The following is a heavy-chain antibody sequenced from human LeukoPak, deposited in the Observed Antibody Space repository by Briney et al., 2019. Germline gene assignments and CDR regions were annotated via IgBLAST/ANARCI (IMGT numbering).Heavy chain of an antibody. CDR3: ARVAVTKRGIDY. V-gene: IGHV4-59*12. Sequence: SETLSLTCTVSGGSISSDYWTWIRQPPGKGLEWIGYIHYSGSTKNNPSLNSRVTISVDTSKNQFSLKLSSVTAADTAVYYCARVAVTKRGIDYWGQGTLVTVSS. CDR2: IHYSGST. D-gene: IGHD4-17*01. J-gene: IGHJ4*02. CDR1: GGSISSDY.